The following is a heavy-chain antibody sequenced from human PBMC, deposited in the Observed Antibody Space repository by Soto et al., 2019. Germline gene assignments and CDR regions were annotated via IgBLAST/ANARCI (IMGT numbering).Heavy chain of an antibody. CDR2: IDGSGST. CDR3: ARHYCSSGNCYYFDY. J-gene: IGHJ4*02. CDR1: GGSISTSTFY. Sequence: SETLSLTCTVAGGSISTSTFYWGWMRQPPGKGGEGMEWIDGSGSTNYNPSLKSRVTISVDTSKNQFSLKLSSVTAADTAVYHCARHYCSSGNCYYFDYWGQGILVTVSS. D-gene: IGHD2-2*01. V-gene: IGHV4-39*01.